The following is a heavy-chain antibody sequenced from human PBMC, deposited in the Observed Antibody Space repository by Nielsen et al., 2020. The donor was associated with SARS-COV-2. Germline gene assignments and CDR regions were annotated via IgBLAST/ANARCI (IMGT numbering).Heavy chain of an antibody. CDR2: ISSSSSTI. CDR1: GFTFSSYS. D-gene: IGHD3-22*01. J-gene: IGHJ4*02. V-gene: IGHV3-48*01. Sequence: GESLKISCAASGFTFSSYSMNWVRQAPGKGLEWVPYISSSSSTIYYADSVKGRFTISRDNSKNTLYLQMNSLRAEGTAVYYCARERGSGYYDSRGYMGLVYWGQGTLVTVSS. CDR3: ARERGSGYYDSRGYMGLVY.